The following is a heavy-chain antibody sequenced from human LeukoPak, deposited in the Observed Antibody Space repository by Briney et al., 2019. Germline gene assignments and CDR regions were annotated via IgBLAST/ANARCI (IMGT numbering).Heavy chain of an antibody. Sequence: GRSLRLSCAASGFTFSSYAMHWVRQAPGKGLEWVAVISYDGSNKYYADSVKGRFTISRDNSKNTLYLQMNSLRAEDTAVYYCAREGYCGGDCYSRGLEEIQVRGRYYYYGMDVWGQGNTVTVSS. J-gene: IGHJ6*02. CDR1: GFTFSSYA. D-gene: IGHD2-21*02. V-gene: IGHV3-30-3*01. CDR2: ISYDGSNK. CDR3: AREGYCGGDCYSRGLEEIQVRGRYYYYGMDV.